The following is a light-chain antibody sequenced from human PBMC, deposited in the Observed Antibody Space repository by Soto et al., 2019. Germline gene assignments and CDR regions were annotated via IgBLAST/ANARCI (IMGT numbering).Light chain of an antibody. V-gene: IGKV4-1*01. Sequence: DIVMTQSPDSLAVSLGERATINCKSSRDVFSRAMDRDYLAWYQHKPGQPPKLLIYWASTLESGVPERFSGSGSGTDFTLTISSLQAEDLAVYFCQQYSASPQTFGRGTRLEIK. CDR2: WAS. CDR3: QQYSASPQT. CDR1: RDVFSRAMDRDY. J-gene: IGKJ2*01.